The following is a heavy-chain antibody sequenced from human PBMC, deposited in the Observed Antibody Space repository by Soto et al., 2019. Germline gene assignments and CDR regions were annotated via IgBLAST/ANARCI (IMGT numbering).Heavy chain of an antibody. Sequence: EVQLVESGGGLVQPGGSLRLSCAASGFTFSSYWISWVRQAPGKGLEWVANIKQDGSEKYYVDSVKGRFTISRDNAKNSRYLQMNRLRAEDTAVYYCARDNWECTAVSGTSPPLPRYYFDYWGKGTLVTVSS. CDR2: IKQDGSEK. CDR3: ARDNWECTAVSGTSPPLPRYYFDY. J-gene: IGHJ4*02. D-gene: IGHD6-19*01. V-gene: IGHV3-7*01. CDR1: GFTFSSYW.